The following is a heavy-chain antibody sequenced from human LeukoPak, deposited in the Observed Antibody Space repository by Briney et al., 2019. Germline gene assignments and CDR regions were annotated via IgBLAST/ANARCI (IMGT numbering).Heavy chain of an antibody. J-gene: IGHJ6*03. Sequence: PSDTLSLTCTVSGGSISNYYWSWIRQPPGKGLEWIGYIYYTGITKYNPSLKSRVTISVDTSKNQFSLKLSFVTAADTAVYYCARVEEGYGSGRRENYYYYYMDVWGKGSTVTISS. CDR3: ARVEEGYGSGRRENYYYYYMDV. CDR2: IYYTGIT. CDR1: GGSISNYY. V-gene: IGHV4-59*01. D-gene: IGHD3-10*01.